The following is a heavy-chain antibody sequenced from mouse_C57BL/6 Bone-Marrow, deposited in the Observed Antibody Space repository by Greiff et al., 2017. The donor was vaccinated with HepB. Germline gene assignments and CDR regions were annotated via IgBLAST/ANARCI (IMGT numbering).Heavy chain of an antibody. J-gene: IGHJ1*03. CDR2: ISSGSRTI. D-gene: IGHD1-1*01. V-gene: IGHV5-17*01. CDR3: AVYYYGSRYFDV. Sequence: EVKLEESGGGLVKPGGSLKLSCAASGFTFSDYGMHWVRQAPEKGLEWVAYISSGSRTIYYADTVKGRFTISRDNAKNTLFLQMTSLRSEDTAMYYCAVYYYGSRYFDVWGTGTTVTVSS. CDR1: GFTFSDYG.